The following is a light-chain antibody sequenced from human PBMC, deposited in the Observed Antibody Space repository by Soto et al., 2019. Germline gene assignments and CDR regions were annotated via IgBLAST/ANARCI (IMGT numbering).Light chain of an antibody. CDR2: DAS. CDR1: QSVGSY. CDR3: QQRSNWPLT. J-gene: IGKJ4*01. Sequence: VLTQSPATLSLSPGERATLSCRASQSVGSYLGWYQQKPGQAPRLLIYDASNRATGIPARFIGSGSGTDFTLTISRLEPEDFAVYYCQQRSNWPLTFGGGTKVEI. V-gene: IGKV3-11*01.